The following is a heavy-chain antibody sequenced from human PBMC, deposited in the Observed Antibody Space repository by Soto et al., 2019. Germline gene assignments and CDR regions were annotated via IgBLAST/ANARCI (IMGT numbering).Heavy chain of an antibody. J-gene: IGHJ6*02. D-gene: IGHD3-16*01. CDR1: GYTFTTYY. V-gene: IGHV1-46*01. Sequence: GASVKVSCKASGYTFTTYYMHWVRQAPGQGLEWVGIINPSDGGAIYAQRFQGRVAMTRDTSTSTVYMELSSLRSEDTAVYYCTRPYYYGMDVWGQGTTVTVSS. CDR2: INPSDGGA. CDR3: TRPYYYGMDV.